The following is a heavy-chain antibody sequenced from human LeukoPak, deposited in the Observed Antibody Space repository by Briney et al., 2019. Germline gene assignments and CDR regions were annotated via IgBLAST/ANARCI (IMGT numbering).Heavy chain of an antibody. D-gene: IGHD3-16*01. CDR1: GFTFSRYT. CDR3: VRDLNWAFDY. J-gene: IGHJ4*02. V-gene: IGHV3-48*01. Sequence: GGSLRLSCAASGFTFSRYTMNWVRQAPGKELEWISNIRSESSSTTYADSVKGRFTISRDNAKNSLYLQINSLRAEDTAVYYCVRDLNWAFDYCGQGTLVTVSS. CDR2: IRSESSST.